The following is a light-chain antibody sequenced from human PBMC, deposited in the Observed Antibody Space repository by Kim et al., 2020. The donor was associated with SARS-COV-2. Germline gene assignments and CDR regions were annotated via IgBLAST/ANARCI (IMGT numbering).Light chain of an antibody. V-gene: IGLV2-14*03. Sequence: QSALTQPASVSGSPGQSFTISCTGTSSDVGGYNYVSWYQQHPGKAPKLMIYDVSNRPSGVSNRFSGSKSGNTASLTISGLQAEDEADYYCSSYTSSSTYGVGTGTKVTVL. J-gene: IGLJ1*01. CDR3: SSYTSSSTYG. CDR2: DVS. CDR1: SSDVGGYNY.